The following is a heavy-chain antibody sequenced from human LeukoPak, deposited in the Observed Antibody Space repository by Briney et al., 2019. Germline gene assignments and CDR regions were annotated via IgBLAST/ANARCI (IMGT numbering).Heavy chain of an antibody. Sequence: GRSLRLSCEASGFSFSSYAMHWVRQAPGKGREWVAFISYDDSNKYYADSVKGRFTISRDNSKNTLYLQMNSLRAEDTAVYYCARDAASYYFDYWAQGTLVTVSS. CDR2: ISYDDSNK. CDR3: ARDAASYYFDY. J-gene: IGHJ4*02. V-gene: IGHV3-30*04. D-gene: IGHD6-25*01. CDR1: GFSFSSYA.